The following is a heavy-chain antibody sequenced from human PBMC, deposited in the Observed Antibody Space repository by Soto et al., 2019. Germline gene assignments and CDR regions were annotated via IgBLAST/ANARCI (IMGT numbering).Heavy chain of an antibody. CDR3: ARDPRGKDYLDV. CDR1: GYAFKNYD. Sequence: QVQLVQSGAEVKEPGASVKVSCKASGYAFKNYDINWVRQAPGQGLEWMGWVNPKSANTGYAPKFQGRVSMTRDTSITTAYRELTSLTSEDRAVYYCARDPRGKDYLDVWGEGTAVTVSS. CDR2: VNPKSANT. J-gene: IGHJ6*03. V-gene: IGHV1-8*01.